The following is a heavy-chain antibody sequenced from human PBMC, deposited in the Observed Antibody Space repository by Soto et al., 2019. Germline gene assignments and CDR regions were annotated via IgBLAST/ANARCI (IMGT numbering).Heavy chain of an antibody. D-gene: IGHD4-17*01. J-gene: IGHJ5*02. CDR1: GGSIRSSNW. V-gene: IGHV4-4*02. CDR2: IYHSGST. CDR3: ARVWTTVTNWFDP. Sequence: SETLSLTCAVSGGSIRSSNWWSWVRQPPGKGLEWIGEIYHSGSTNYNPSLKSRVTISVDKSKNQFSLKLSSVTAADTAVYYCARVWTTVTNWFDPWGQGTLVTSPQ.